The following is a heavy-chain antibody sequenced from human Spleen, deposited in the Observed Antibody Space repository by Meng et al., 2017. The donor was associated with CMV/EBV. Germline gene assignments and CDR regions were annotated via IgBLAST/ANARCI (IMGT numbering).Heavy chain of an antibody. J-gene: IGHJ5*02. CDR2: ISGDGTSI. V-gene: IGHV3-74*01. D-gene: IGHD1-26*01. CDR3: ARGGRQTSASRWFDL. Sequence: GGSLRLSCVASGFSFSDYWMHWVRQAPGKGLVWVSRISGDGTSIRDADSVKGRLAVSRDNAENTLYLHMESLRAEDTAVYYCARGGRQTSASRWFDLWGQGTLVTVSS. CDR1: GFSFSDYW.